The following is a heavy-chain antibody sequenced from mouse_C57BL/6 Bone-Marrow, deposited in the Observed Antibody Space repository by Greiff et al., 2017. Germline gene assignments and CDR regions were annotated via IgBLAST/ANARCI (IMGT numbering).Heavy chain of an antibody. J-gene: IGHJ4*01. CDR1: GYTFTDYY. CDR2: INPNNGGT. Sequence: VQLQQSGPELVKPGASVKISCKASGYTFTDYYMNWVKQSHGKSLEWIGDINPNNGGTSYNQKFKGKATLTVDKSSSTAYMELRSLTSEDSAVYYCARFEDYYAMDYWGQGTSVTVSS. V-gene: IGHV1-26*01. CDR3: ARFEDYYAMDY.